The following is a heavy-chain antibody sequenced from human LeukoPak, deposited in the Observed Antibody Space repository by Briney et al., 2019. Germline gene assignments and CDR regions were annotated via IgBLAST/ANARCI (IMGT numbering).Heavy chain of an antibody. CDR1: GYSFTSYA. Sequence: ASVKVSCKASGYSFTSYAMHWVRQAPGQRLEWMGWINAGNGNTKYSQKFQGRVTITRDTSAGTAYMELSSLRSEDTVVYYCARGGEDSGGFVFDYWGQGTLVTVSS. CDR2: INAGNGNT. V-gene: IGHV1-3*01. J-gene: IGHJ4*02. D-gene: IGHD3-22*01. CDR3: ARGGEDSGGFVFDY.